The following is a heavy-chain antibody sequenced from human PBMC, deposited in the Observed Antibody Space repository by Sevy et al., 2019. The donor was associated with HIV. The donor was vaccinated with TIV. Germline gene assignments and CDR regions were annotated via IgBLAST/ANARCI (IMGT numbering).Heavy chain of an antibody. CDR1: GLSLTTTG. J-gene: IGHJ4*02. V-gene: IGHV3-23*01. Sequence: GGSLRLSCAASGLSLTTTGLSWVRQAPGKGLEWVAGVTSDGATYYEDSVRDRFTVSRDNSKNTLYLQLNSLRADDTAVFYCAGGDTTMITDLDYWGQGTLVTVSS. CDR3: AGGDTTMITDLDY. CDR2: VTSDGAT. D-gene: IGHD3-16*01.